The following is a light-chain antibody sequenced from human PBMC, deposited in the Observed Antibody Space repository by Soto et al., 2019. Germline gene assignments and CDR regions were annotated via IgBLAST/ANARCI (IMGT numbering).Light chain of an antibody. CDR3: ISCTSVNIRCV. CDR2: EVT. Sequence: QSVLTQPASVSGSPGQSIIISCTGTGSDIGRSDFVSWFQQLPGSVPKLMIYEVTGRPSGTSDRFSGSKSGNTASLTISGLQPEDEADYYCISCTSVNIRCVFGTGTKVTV. J-gene: IGLJ1*01. CDR1: GSDIGRSDF. V-gene: IGLV2-14*01.